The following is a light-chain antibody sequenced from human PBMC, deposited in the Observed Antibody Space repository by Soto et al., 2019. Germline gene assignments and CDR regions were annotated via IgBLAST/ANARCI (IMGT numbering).Light chain of an antibody. J-gene: IGLJ2*01. V-gene: IGLV2-14*01. CDR3: SSYTVANTLV. CDR2: EVS. Sequence: QSALTQPASVSGSPGQSITISCTGTSSDVGRYNYVSWYQHHPGKAPKLMISEVSSRPSGVSDRFSGSKSGNTASLTISGLQAEDEADYYCSSYTVANTLVFGGGTQLTVL. CDR1: SSDVGRYNY.